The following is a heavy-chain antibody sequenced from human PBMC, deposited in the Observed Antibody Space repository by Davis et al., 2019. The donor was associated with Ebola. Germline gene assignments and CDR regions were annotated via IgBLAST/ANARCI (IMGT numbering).Heavy chain of an antibody. CDR2: TYYTPKWYN. CDR3: ASGWLRGNFDP. CDR1: GDSVSVKIGA. Sequence: HSQTLSLTSAISGDSVSVKIGAWNWIRQSPSRGLEWLGRTYYTPKWYNHYASSVKSRTTINPDTSKNQFSLQLNSVTPEDTAVYYCASGWLRGNFDPWGQGTLVTVSS. J-gene: IGHJ5*02. V-gene: IGHV6-1*01. D-gene: IGHD6-19*01.